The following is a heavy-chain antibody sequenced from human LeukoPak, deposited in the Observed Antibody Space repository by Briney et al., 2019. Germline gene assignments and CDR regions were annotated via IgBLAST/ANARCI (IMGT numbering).Heavy chain of an antibody. D-gene: IGHD3-10*01. Sequence: ASVKVSCKASGYTFTGYYMHWVRQAPGQGLEWMGRINPNSGGTNYAQKIHGRVTMTRDTSTSTAYMELSRLRSDDTAVYYCARVRGRGELADDYWGQGTLVTVSS. J-gene: IGHJ4*02. V-gene: IGHV1-2*06. CDR3: ARVRGRGELADDY. CDR2: INPNSGGT. CDR1: GYTFTGYY.